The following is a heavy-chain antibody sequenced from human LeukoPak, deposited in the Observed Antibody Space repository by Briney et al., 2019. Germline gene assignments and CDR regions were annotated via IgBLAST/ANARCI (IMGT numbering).Heavy chain of an antibody. CDR1: GFTLSSYA. Sequence: PGGSLRLSCAASGFTLSSYAMSWVRQAPGKGLEWVSAISGSGGSTYYADSVKGRFTISRDNSKNTLYLQMNSLRAEDTAVYYCAKAAYYYDSSGYDYWGQGTLVTVSS. CDR3: AKAAYYYDSSGYDY. D-gene: IGHD3-22*01. CDR2: ISGSGGST. J-gene: IGHJ4*02. V-gene: IGHV3-23*01.